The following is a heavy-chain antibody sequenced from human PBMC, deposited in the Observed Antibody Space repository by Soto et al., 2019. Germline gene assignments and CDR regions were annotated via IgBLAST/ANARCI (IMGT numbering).Heavy chain of an antibody. CDR3: ARDGAARGNWFDP. J-gene: IGHJ5*02. CDR2: IYHSGST. V-gene: IGHV4-30-2*01. CDR1: GGSISSGGYS. D-gene: IGHD6-6*01. Sequence: SETLSLTCAVSGGSISSGGYSWSWIRQPPGKGLEWIGYIYHSGSTYYNPSLKSRVTISVDTSKNQFSLKLSSVTAADTAVYYCARDGAARGNWFDPWGQGTLVTIS.